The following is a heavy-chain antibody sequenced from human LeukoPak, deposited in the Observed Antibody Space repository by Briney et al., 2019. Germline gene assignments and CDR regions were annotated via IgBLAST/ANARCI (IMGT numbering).Heavy chain of an antibody. Sequence: ASVKVSCKASGYTFTSYGISWVRQAPGQGLEWMGWISAYNGNTNYAQKLQGRVTMTTDTSTSTAYMELRSLRSDDTAVYYCVYYDSNGYNWFDPWGQGTLVTVSS. CDR3: VYYDSNGYNWFDP. D-gene: IGHD3-22*01. CDR2: ISAYNGNT. J-gene: IGHJ5*02. V-gene: IGHV1-18*01. CDR1: GYTFTSYG.